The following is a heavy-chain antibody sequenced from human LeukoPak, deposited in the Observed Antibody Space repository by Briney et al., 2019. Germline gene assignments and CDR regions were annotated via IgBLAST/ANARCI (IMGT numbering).Heavy chain of an antibody. D-gene: IGHD5-18*01. CDR3: ARVADTAMVHYFDY. J-gene: IGHJ4*02. CDR2: IYYIGTT. Sequence: SETLSLTCTVSGGSISSHFWSWIRQPPGKGLEWIGYIYYIGTTYYNPSLKSRVTISVDTSKYQFSLILTSVTAADTAVYYCARVADTAMVHYFDYWGQGTLVTVSS. CDR1: GGSISSHF. V-gene: IGHV4-59*11.